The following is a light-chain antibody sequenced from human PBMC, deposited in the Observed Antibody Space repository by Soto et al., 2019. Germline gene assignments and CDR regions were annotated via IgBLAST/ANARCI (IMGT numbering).Light chain of an antibody. CDR3: QQSYSTPIT. CDR1: QSISSY. Sequence: DIQMTQSPSSLSASVGDRVTITCRASQSISSYLNWYQQKPGKAPKLLIYAASSLQSGGPSRFSGSGSGTDFTLTISSLQPEEFATYYCQQSYSTPITFGQGTRLEIK. CDR2: AAS. J-gene: IGKJ5*01. V-gene: IGKV1-39*01.